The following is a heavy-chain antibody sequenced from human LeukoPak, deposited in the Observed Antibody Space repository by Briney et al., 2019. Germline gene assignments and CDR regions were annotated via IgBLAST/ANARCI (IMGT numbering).Heavy chain of an antibody. V-gene: IGHV3-7*03. CDR1: GFTFSSYW. CDR3: AGLTVTDAFDI. D-gene: IGHD3-22*01. CDR2: IKQDGSEK. J-gene: IGHJ3*02. Sequence: GGSLRLSCAASGFTFSSYWMSWVRQAPGKGLEWVANIKQDGSEKYYVDSVKGRFTISRDNAKNSLYLQMNSLRAEDTAVYYCAGLTVTDAFDIWGQGTMVTVSS.